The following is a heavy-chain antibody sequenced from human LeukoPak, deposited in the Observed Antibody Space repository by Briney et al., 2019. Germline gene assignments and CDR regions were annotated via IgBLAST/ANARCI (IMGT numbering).Heavy chain of an antibody. V-gene: IGHV5-10-1*01. D-gene: IGHD3-22*01. CDR2: IDPSDSYT. CDR1: GYSFTNYW. J-gene: IGHJ4*02. CDR3: ARAISGETSGYYYADY. Sequence: GESLKISCKGSGYSFTNYWISWVRQMPGKGLEWMGRIDPSDSYTNYSPSFQGHVTISADKSISTAYLQWSSLKASDTAMYYCARAISGETSGYYYADYWGQGTLVTVSS.